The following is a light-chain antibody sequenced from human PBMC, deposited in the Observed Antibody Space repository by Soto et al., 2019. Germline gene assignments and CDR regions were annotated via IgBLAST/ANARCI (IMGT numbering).Light chain of an antibody. V-gene: IGLV2-14*01. CDR3: SSYTTSSTPVV. CDR1: SSDVGAYNY. J-gene: IGLJ2*01. CDR2: DVS. Sequence: QSVLTQPASVSGSPGQSITISCTGTSSDVGAYNYVSWYQQHPGKAPKLMIYDVSNRPSGVSNRFSGSKSRNTASLTISGLQAEDEADYYCSSYTTSSTPVVFGGGTKLTVL.